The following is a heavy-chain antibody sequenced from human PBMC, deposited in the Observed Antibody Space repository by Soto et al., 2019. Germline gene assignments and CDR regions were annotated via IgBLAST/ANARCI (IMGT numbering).Heavy chain of an antibody. D-gene: IGHD3-16*01. CDR2: ISSSSSYI. CDR1: GFTFSSYS. CDR3: ARDRQGGGGDAYYYGMDV. Sequence: GGSLRLSCAASGFTFSSYSMNWVRQAPGKGLEWVSSISSSSSYIYYADSVKGRFTISRDNAKNSLYLQMNSLRAEDTAVYYCARDRQGGGGDAYYYGMDVWGQGTTVTVSS. V-gene: IGHV3-21*01. J-gene: IGHJ6*02.